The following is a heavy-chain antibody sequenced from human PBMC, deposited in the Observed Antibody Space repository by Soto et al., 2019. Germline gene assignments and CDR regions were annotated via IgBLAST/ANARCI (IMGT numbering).Heavy chain of an antibody. Sequence: ASVKVSCKASGYTFTSYGISWVRQAPGQGLEWMGWISAYNGNTNYAQKLQGRVTMTTDTSTSTAYMELRSLRSDDTAVYYCARDPHHYDFWSGYYPSNWFDPWGQGTLVTVSS. CDR3: ARDPHHYDFWSGYYPSNWFDP. J-gene: IGHJ5*02. V-gene: IGHV1-18*04. CDR2: ISAYNGNT. D-gene: IGHD3-3*01. CDR1: GYTFTSYG.